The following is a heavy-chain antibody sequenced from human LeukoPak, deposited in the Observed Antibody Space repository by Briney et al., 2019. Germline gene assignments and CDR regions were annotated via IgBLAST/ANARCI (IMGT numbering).Heavy chain of an antibody. Sequence: GGSLRLSCAASGFTLSNYAMHWVRQPAGEGLEWVSALGTAGDTFYPGSVKGRFTISRDNAKKSLFLQMNSLRAEDTTVYYCARQNTPHGNFDYWGQGTLVTVSS. CDR2: LGTAGDT. CDR3: ARQNTPHGNFDY. V-gene: IGHV3-13*01. D-gene: IGHD5-24*01. CDR1: GFTLSNYA. J-gene: IGHJ4*02.